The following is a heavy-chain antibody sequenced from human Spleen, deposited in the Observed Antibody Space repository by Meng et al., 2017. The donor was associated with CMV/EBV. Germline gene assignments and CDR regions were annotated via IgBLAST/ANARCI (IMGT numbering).Heavy chain of an antibody. CDR1: DDSVSNGIYY. Sequence: SETLSLTCTVSDDSVSNGIYYWSWIRQPPGKGLEWIGYIHYSGITHYNPSLKSRVTISVDTSKNQYSLQLSSVTAADTAVYYCARDGSGRYYYGSGSDAFDIWGQGTMVTVSS. V-gene: IGHV4-61*01. CDR2: IHYSGIT. D-gene: IGHD3-10*01. CDR3: ARDGSGRYYYGSGSDAFDI. J-gene: IGHJ3*02.